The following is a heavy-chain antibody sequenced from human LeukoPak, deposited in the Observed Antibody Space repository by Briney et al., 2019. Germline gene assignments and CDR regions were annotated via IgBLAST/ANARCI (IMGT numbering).Heavy chain of an antibody. J-gene: IGHJ4*02. CDR1: GYSFSNYY. V-gene: IGHV5-51*01. CDR2: MYPGGSDI. CDR3: ASRTGSYYPFDS. D-gene: IGHD1-26*01. Sequence: GESLKISCKGSGYSFSNYYIDWVRQMPGKGLEWMGVMYPGGSDIRYSPSFQGQVTISADKSIDTAYLHWSSLKTSDSAMYYCASRTGSYYPFDSWGQGTLVTVSS.